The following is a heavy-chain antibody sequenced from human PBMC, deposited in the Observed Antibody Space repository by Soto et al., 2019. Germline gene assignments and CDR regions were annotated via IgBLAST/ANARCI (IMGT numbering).Heavy chain of an antibody. D-gene: IGHD6-19*01. J-gene: IGHJ4*02. CDR2: ISAYNGNT. V-gene: IGHV1-18*01. Sequence: GASVKVSCKASGYTFTSYGIIWVRQAPGQGLEWMGWISAYNGNTNYAQKLQGRVTMTTDTSTSTAYMELRSLRSDDTAVYYCARDIRYSSGWYGSYPRDYWGQGTLVTVSS. CDR1: GYTFTSYG. CDR3: ARDIRYSSGWYGSYPRDY.